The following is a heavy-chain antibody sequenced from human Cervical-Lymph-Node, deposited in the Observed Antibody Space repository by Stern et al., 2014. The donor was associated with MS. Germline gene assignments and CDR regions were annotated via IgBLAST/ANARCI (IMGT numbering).Heavy chain of an antibody. CDR1: GGSISSSSYY. CDR3: ARLRRDCTIVY. J-gene: IGHJ4*02. D-gene: IGHD2-8*01. CDR2: IYYSGST. Sequence: QVQLVESGPGLVKPSETLSLTCTVSGGSISSSSYYWGWIRQPPGKGLEWIGSIYYSGSTYYNPSLKSRVTISVDTSKNQFPLKLGSVTAADTAVYYCARLRRDCTIVYWGQGTLVTVSS. V-gene: IGHV4-39*01.